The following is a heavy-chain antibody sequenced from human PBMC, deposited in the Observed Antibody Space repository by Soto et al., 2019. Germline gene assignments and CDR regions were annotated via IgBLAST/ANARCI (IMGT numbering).Heavy chain of an antibody. J-gene: IGHJ5*02. CDR1: GGSFSGYY. Sequence: PSETLSLTCAVYGGSFSGYYWSWIRQPPGKGLEWIGEINHSGSTNYNPSLKSRVTISVDTSKNQFSLKLSSVTAADTAVYYCARAQRITMIVVVPRNWFDPWGQGTLVTVSS. CDR2: INHSGST. CDR3: ARAQRITMIVVVPRNWFDP. D-gene: IGHD3-22*01. V-gene: IGHV4-34*01.